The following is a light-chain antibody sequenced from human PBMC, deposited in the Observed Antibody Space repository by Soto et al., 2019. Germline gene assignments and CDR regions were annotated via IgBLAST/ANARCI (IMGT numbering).Light chain of an antibody. CDR1: SSDVGGYNY. V-gene: IGLV2-14*01. CDR2: EVS. CDR3: SSYTSSSTPYV. J-gene: IGLJ1*01. Sequence: QSALTQPASVSGSPGQSITISCTGTSSDVGGYNYVSWYQQHPGKAPKLMIYEVSNRPSGVSNRFSGSKSGNTASLTISGLHAEDEAYYYCSSYTSSSTPYVFGTGTKLTVL.